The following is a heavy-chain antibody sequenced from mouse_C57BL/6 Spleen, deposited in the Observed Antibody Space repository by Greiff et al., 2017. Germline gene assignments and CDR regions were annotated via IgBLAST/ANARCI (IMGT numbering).Heavy chain of an antibody. V-gene: IGHV1-69*01. CDR1: GYTFTSYW. CDR3: ARQLRPRYFDV. Sequence: QVQLQQPGAELVMPGASVKLSCKASGYTFTSYWMHWVKQRPGQGLEWIGEIDPSDSYPNYNQKFKGKSTLTVDKSSSTAYMQLSSLTSEDSAVYYCARQLRPRYFDVWGKGTTVTVSS. CDR2: IDPSDSYP. J-gene: IGHJ1*03. D-gene: IGHD3-2*02.